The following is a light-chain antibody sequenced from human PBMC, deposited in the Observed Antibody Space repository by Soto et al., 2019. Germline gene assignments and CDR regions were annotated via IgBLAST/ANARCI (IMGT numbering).Light chain of an antibody. CDR2: GAS. J-gene: IGKJ2*01. CDR3: QQYNNCPHPYT. CDR1: QSVSSN. V-gene: IGKV3-15*01. Sequence: EIVMTQSPATLSVSPGERATLSCRASQSVSSNLAWYQQKPGQTPRLLIYGASIRATGIPARFSGSGSGTEFTLTISSRQSEDFAVYYCQQYNNCPHPYTFAQGTKLEIK.